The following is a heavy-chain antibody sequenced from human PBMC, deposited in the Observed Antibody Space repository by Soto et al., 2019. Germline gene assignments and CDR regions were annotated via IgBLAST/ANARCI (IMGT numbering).Heavy chain of an antibody. J-gene: IGHJ4*02. CDR2: INHSGST. CDR3: ARGGWGVEPAAKTEAHDY. CDR1: GGSFSGYY. Sequence: QVQLQQWGAGLLKPSETLSLTCAVYGGSFSGYYWSWIRQPPGKGLEWIGEINHSGSTNYNPSLKSRVTISVDTSKNQFSLKLSSVTAADTAVYYCARGGWGVEPAAKTEAHDYWGQGTLVTVSS. D-gene: IGHD2-2*01. V-gene: IGHV4-34*01.